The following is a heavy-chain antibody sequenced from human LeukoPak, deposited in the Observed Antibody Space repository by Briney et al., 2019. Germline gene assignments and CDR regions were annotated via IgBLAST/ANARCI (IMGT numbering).Heavy chain of an antibody. CDR1: GGSISSGSYY. V-gene: IGHV4-61*02. CDR3: ARKLSGWYDY. J-gene: IGHJ4*02. Sequence: PSETLSLTCTVSGGSISSGSYYWSWIRQPAGKGLEWIGRIYTSGSTNYNPSLKSRVTISVDKSKNQFSLKLSSVTAADTAVYYCARKLSGWYDYWGQGTLVTVSS. D-gene: IGHD6-19*01. CDR2: IYTSGST.